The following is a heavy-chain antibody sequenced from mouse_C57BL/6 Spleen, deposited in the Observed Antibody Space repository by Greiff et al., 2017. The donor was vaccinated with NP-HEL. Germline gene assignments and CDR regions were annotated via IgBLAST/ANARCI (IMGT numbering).Heavy chain of an antibody. CDR1: GFSLTSYG. Sequence: QVQLQQSGPGLVQPSQSLSITCTVSGFSLTSYGVHWVRQSPGKGLEWLGVIWSGGSTDYNAAFISRLSISKDNSKSQVFCIMHSLHAVDTAIYYCARNGGYFDVWGTGTTVTVSS. V-gene: IGHV2-2*01. J-gene: IGHJ1*03. CDR2: IWSGGST. CDR3: ARNGGYFDV.